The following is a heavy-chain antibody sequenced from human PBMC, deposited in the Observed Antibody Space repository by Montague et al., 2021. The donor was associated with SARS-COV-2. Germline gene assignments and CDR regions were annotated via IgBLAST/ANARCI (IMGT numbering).Heavy chain of an antibody. Sequence: ETLSLTCAVHGTSFSGYYWNWIRQPPGKGLEWIGEINHGGSTKYSPSLKSRLTISADTSKNQFSLKLTSVAAADTAVYYCARLRDGVVPSPILGVGPYYSYYYMDVWGKGTTVTVSS. CDR2: INHGGST. V-gene: IGHV4-34*01. CDR3: ARLRDGVVPSPILGVGPYYSYYYMDV. J-gene: IGHJ6*03. CDR1: GTSFSGYY. D-gene: IGHD3-10*01.